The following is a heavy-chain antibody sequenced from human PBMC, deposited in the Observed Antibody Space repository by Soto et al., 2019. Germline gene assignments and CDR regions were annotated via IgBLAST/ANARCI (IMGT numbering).Heavy chain of an antibody. CDR1: GFSFGSYA. D-gene: IGHD3-3*01. J-gene: IGHJ4*02. CDR2: ISGSDGKT. CDR3: ARWSYLDY. Sequence: GGSLRLSCAASGFSFGSYALSWVRQAPGKGPEWVSTISGSDGKTFYADSVKGRFSISRDTSQSTLYLQMNSLRADDTAMYYCARWSYLDYWGQGTRVTVSS. V-gene: IGHV3-23*01.